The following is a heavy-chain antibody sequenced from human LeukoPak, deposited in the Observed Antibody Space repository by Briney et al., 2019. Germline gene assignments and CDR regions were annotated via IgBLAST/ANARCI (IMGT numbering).Heavy chain of an antibody. CDR1: GGTFSSYA. Sequence: ASVKVSCKASGGTFSSYAISWVRQAPGQGLEWMGRIIPILGIANYAQKFQGRVTTTADKFTSTAYMELSSLRSEDTAVYYCAVPIGGDYYYYYGMDVWGQGTTVTVSS. CDR3: AVPIGGDYYYYYGMDV. D-gene: IGHD2-15*01. V-gene: IGHV1-69*04. CDR2: IIPILGIA. J-gene: IGHJ6*02.